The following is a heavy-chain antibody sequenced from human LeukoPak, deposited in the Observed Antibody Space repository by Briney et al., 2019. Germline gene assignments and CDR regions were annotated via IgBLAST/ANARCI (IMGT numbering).Heavy chain of an antibody. Sequence: SETLSLTCTVSGGSISSYYWSWIRQPPGKGLEWIGYIYYSGSTNYKPSLKSRVTISVDTSKNQFSLKLSSVTAADTAVYYCAREVMVRGEGYMDVWGKGTTVTVSS. V-gene: IGHV4-59*08. CDR3: AREVMVRGEGYMDV. CDR1: GGSISSYY. J-gene: IGHJ6*03. D-gene: IGHD3-10*01. CDR2: IYYSGST.